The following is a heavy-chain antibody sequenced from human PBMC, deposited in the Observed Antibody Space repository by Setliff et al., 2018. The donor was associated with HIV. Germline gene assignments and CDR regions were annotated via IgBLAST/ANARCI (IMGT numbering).Heavy chain of an antibody. V-gene: IGHV3-48*04. CDR3: ASPLIMTTVTKDY. CDR1: FTFSTYP. D-gene: IGHD4-17*01. J-gene: IGHJ4*02. CDR2: ITGSSDII. Sequence: GGSLRLSWVGFTFSTYPMNWVRQAPGKGLEWVSYITGSSDIIHYADSVKGRFTVSRDNAKNSLYLQMNNLRAEDTAMYYCASPLIMTTVTKDYWGQGTLVTVSS.